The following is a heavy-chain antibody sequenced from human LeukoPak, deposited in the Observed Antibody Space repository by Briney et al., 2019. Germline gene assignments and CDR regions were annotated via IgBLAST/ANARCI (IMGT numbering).Heavy chain of an antibody. J-gene: IGHJ3*02. CDR3: ATRYSYGSDAFDI. Sequence: GESLKISCKVSGYSFTSYWIGWVRQMPGKGLEWMGIIYPGDSDTRYSPSFQGQVTISADKSISTAYLQWSSLKASDTAMYYCATRYSYGSDAFDIWGQGTMVTVSS. D-gene: IGHD5-18*01. CDR1: GYSFTSYW. CDR2: IYPGDSDT. V-gene: IGHV5-51*01.